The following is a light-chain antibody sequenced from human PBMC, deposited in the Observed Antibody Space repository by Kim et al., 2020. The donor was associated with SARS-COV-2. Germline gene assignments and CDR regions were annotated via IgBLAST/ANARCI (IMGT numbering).Light chain of an antibody. Sequence: SYELTQPPSVSVSPGQTASITCSGDKLGDKYAYWYQQKPGQSPVVVIYQDNKRPSGIPERFSGSNSGNTATLTISGNQATDEADYYCQAWDSRSYVVFGGGTQLTVL. J-gene: IGLJ2*01. CDR1: KLGDKY. CDR3: QAWDSRSYVV. CDR2: QDN. V-gene: IGLV3-1*01.